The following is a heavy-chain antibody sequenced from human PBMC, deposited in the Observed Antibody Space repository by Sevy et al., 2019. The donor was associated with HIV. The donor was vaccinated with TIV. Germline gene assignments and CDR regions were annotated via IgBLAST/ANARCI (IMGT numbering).Heavy chain of an antibody. Sequence: GGSLRLSCAASGFTFSNAWMSWVRQAPGKWLEWVGRIKSKTDGGTTDYAAPVKGRFTISRDDSKNTLYLQMNSLKTEDTAVYYCTTIRITMIVVVNFDYWGQGTLVTVSS. D-gene: IGHD3-22*01. CDR2: IKSKTDGGTT. V-gene: IGHV3-15*01. CDR1: GFTFSNAW. J-gene: IGHJ4*02. CDR3: TTIRITMIVVVNFDY.